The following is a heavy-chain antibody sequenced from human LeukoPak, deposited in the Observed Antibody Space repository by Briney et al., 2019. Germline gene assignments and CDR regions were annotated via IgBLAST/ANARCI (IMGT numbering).Heavy chain of an antibody. CDR1: GFTFSSYS. J-gene: IGHJ6*03. D-gene: IGHD4-17*01. V-gene: IGHV3-48*01. CDR2: ISSSSSTI. CDR3: ARDRPVTTVTKQLRAEVYYYYYYMDV. Sequence: GGSLRLSCAASGFTFSSYSMNWVRQAPGKGLEWVSYISSSSSTIYYADSVKGRFTISRDNAKNSLYLQMNSLRAEDTAVYYCARDRPVTTVTKQLRAEVYYYYYYMDVWGKGTTVTVSS.